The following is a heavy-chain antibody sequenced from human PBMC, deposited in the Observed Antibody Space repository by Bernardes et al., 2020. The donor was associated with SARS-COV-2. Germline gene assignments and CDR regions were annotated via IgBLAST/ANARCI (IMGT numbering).Heavy chain of an antibody. J-gene: IGHJ4*02. CDR1: GFTFSSYA. CDR3: AKDRKIVVVPAALDY. D-gene: IGHD2-2*01. CDR2: ISGSGGST. V-gene: IGHV3-23*01. Sequence: GSLRLSCAASGFTFSSYAMSWVRQAPGKGLEWVSAISGSGGSTYYADSVKGRFTISRDNSKNTLYLQMNSLRAEDTAVYYCAKDRKIVVVPAALDYWGQGTLVTVSS.